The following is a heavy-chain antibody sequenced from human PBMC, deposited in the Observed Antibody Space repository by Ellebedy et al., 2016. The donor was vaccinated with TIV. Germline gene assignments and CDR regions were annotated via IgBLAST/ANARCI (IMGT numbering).Heavy chain of an antibody. D-gene: IGHD3-10*01. CDR3: ARSIHMIRGGPLAFDP. CDR1: GYTFTGYY. J-gene: IGHJ5*02. CDR2: INPNSGDT. Sequence: AASVKVSCKASGYTFTGYYIHWVRQAPGQGLEWMGWINPNSGDTNYAQKFQGRVTTTRDTSISTAYMELSRLRSDDTAVYYCARSIHMIRGGPLAFDPWGQGSLVTVSS. V-gene: IGHV1-2*02.